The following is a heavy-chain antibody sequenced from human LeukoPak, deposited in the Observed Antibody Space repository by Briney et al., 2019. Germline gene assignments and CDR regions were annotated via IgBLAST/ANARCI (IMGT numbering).Heavy chain of an antibody. J-gene: IGHJ4*02. V-gene: IGHV4-34*01. CDR2: SINIGNT. Sequence: PSETLSLTCAVYGGSFSGYFWSWIRQPPGKGPEYIGESINIGNTGYNPSLKSRVTISVDTSKNQFSLNLYSVTAADMAVYYCARGPPYIVVVTAIGFFDYWGQGTLVTVSS. CDR1: GGSFSGYF. CDR3: ARGPPYIVVVTAIGFFDY. D-gene: IGHD2-21*02.